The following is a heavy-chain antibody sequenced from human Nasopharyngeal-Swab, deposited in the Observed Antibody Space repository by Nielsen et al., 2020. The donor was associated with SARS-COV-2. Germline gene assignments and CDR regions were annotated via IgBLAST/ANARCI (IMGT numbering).Heavy chain of an antibody. CDR3: ARVTSHDSGWRLDY. V-gene: IGHV4-4*02. Sequence: VRQAPGKGLEWIGEIYHSGSTNYNPSLKSRVTISVDKSKNQSSLKLSSVTAADTAVYYCARVTSHDSGWRLDYWGQGTLVTVSS. D-gene: IGHD6-19*01. J-gene: IGHJ4*02. CDR2: IYHSGST.